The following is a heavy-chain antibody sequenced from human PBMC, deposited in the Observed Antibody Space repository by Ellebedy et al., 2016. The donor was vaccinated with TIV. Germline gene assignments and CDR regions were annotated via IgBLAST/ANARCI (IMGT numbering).Heavy chain of an antibody. CDR2: TNSDGSST. Sequence: PGGSLRLSCVVSGFTFSNYWMHWVRQAPGKGLVWVSRTNSDGSSTSYADSVKGRFTTSRDNAKNTVYLQMNSLRVEDTAVYYCARVHCSSTSCSEIDYWGQGTLVTISS. CDR3: ARVHCSSTSCSEIDY. CDR1: GFTFSNYW. V-gene: IGHV3-74*01. D-gene: IGHD2-2*01. J-gene: IGHJ4*02.